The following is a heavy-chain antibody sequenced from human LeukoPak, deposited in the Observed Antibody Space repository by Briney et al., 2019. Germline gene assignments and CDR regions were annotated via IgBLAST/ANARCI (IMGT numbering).Heavy chain of an antibody. V-gene: IGHV4-34*01. D-gene: IGHD6-13*01. CDR3: ARGGIVHGSGSRRKQAPLDY. CDR2: INHSGST. Sequence: PSETLPLTCAVYGGSFSGYYWSWIRQPPGKGLEWIGEINHSGSTNYNPSLRSRVTISVDTSKNQFSLKLSSVTAADTAVYYCARGGIVHGSGSRRKQAPLDYWGQGTLVTVSS. CDR1: GGSFSGYY. J-gene: IGHJ4*02.